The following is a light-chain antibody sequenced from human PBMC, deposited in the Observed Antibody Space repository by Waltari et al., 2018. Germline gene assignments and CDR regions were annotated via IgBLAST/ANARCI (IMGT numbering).Light chain of an antibody. J-gene: IGLJ2*01. CDR2: NTN. CDR1: SGSVSTTNS. Sequence: QTVVTQEPSFSVAPGGTVTFTCGLSSGSVSTTNSTSWYQQTPVQAPRTLMFNTNTRSSGVPERFSGSILGNKAALTITGAQAEDEAHYYCLVYISSGIPIFGGGTKLTVL. V-gene: IGLV8-61*01. CDR3: LVYISSGIPI.